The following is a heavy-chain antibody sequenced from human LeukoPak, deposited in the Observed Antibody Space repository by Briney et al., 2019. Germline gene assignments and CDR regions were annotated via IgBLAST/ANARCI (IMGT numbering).Heavy chain of an antibody. CDR2: ISSNGGST. V-gene: IGHV3-64*01. Sequence: GGSLRLSCAASGFTFSSYAMHWVRQAPGKGLEYVSAISSNGGSTYYANSVKGRFTISRDNSKNTLYLQMGSLRAEDVAVYYCARTPGVTGAFDIWGQGTMVTVSS. CDR1: GFTFSSYA. D-gene: IGHD2-21*02. CDR3: ARTPGVTGAFDI. J-gene: IGHJ3*02.